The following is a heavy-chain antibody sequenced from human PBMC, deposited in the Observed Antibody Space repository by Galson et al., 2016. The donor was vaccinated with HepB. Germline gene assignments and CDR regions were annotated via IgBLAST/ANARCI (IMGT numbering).Heavy chain of an antibody. CDR2: ITSSSSPM. D-gene: IGHD4-17*01. CDR3: ATDDDGGDYRLDY. J-gene: IGHJ4*02. CDR1: GFTFSSYA. Sequence: SLRLSCAASGFTFSSYAMSWVRQAPGKGLEWVAYITSSSSPMFYGDSVKGRFSISRDDSKSTLYLEMNSLRPEDTAVYYCATDDDGGDYRLDYWGQGTPVTVSS. V-gene: IGHV3-48*01.